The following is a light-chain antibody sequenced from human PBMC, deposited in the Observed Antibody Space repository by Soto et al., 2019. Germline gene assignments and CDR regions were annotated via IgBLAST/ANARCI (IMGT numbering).Light chain of an antibody. Sequence: EIVMKQSPDTLSVSPGERVTHSCRASQNVGTNLAWYQQKPGQAPRLLIYGASTRATGFPARFSGSGSVTEFTLTISSLQSGDFAVDYSQQYNNWLITFGQGTRLEIK. J-gene: IGKJ5*01. V-gene: IGKV3-15*01. CDR3: QQYNNWLIT. CDR1: QNVGTN. CDR2: GAS.